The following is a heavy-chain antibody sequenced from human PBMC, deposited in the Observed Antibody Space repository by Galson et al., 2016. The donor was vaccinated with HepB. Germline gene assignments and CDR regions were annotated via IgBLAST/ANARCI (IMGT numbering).Heavy chain of an antibody. CDR1: GFTFDAYA. CDR3: AKAGTYSSSKGWFDP. CDR2: ISWNSGTI. J-gene: IGHJ5*02. V-gene: IGHV3-9*01. Sequence: SLRLSCAASGFTFDAYAMHWVRQAPGKGLEWVSGISWNSGTIGYEDSVKGRFTISRDNAKNSLYLQMNSLRPEDTALYYCAKAGTYSSSKGWFDPWGQGTLVTVSS. D-gene: IGHD6-13*01.